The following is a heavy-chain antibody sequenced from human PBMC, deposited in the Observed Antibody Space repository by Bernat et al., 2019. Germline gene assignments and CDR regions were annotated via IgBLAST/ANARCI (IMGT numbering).Heavy chain of an antibody. CDR3: ARDSFQLVYTPYYFDY. J-gene: IGHJ4*02. CDR1: GFTFRSSA. D-gene: IGHD6-13*01. Sequence: QVQLVESGGGVVQPGRSLRLSCAASGFTFRSSALHWVRRSPGKGLEWVAVISYDGSNKYCADSEKGRFTSSRDNSKNTLYLQMTSLRAEDTAVYYCARDSFQLVYTPYYFDYWGQGTLVTVSS. CDR2: ISYDGSNK. V-gene: IGHV3-30-3*01.